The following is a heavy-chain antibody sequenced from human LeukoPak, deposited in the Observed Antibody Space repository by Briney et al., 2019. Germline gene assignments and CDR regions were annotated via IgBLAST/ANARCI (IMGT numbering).Heavy chain of an antibody. V-gene: IGHV3-30-3*01. CDR1: GFTFSNYV. D-gene: IGHD1-1*01. CDR2: ITSDGSDK. Sequence: GGSLRLSCAASGFTFSNYVLHWVRQAPGKGLEWGAIITSDGSDKHYADSVKGRFTISRDNSKNTLYLQMNSLRTEDTALYYCAKDATGTCSGMDYWGQGTLVSVSS. CDR3: AKDATGTCSGMDY. J-gene: IGHJ4*02.